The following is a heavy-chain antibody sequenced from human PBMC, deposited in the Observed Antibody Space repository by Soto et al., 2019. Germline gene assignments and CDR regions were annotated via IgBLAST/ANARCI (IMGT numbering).Heavy chain of an antibody. CDR3: ARRMYYSQQFDP. J-gene: IGHJ5*02. CDR1: GYSFSNYW. D-gene: IGHD3-10*01. V-gene: IGHV5-51*01. Sequence: PGESLKISCKASGYSFSNYWIGWVRQMPGQGPEWMGIIYPANSDVVNNPSLQGRVTLSVDKSINTVYLQWSSLKASDTAMYYCARRMYYSQQFDPWGQGTQVTVSS. CDR2: IYPANSDV.